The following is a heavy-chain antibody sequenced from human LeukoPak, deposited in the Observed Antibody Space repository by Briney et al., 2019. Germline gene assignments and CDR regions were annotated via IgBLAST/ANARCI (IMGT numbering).Heavy chain of an antibody. V-gene: IGHV4-39*01. Sequence: SETLSLTCTVSGGSISSSSYYWGWIRQPPGKGLEWIGSIYYSGSTYYNPSLKSRVTISVDTSKNQFSLKLSSVTAADTAVYYCARHTTAVPGVVFDYWGQGTLVTVSS. J-gene: IGHJ4*02. D-gene: IGHD1-1*01. CDR2: IYYSGST. CDR1: GGSISSSSYY. CDR3: ARHTTAVPGVVFDY.